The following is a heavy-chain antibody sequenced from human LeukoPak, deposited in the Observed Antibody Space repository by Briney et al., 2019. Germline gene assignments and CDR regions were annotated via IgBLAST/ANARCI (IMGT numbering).Heavy chain of an antibody. Sequence: SETLSLTCTVSGGSISSYYWSWIRQPPGKGLEWIGYIYYSGSTNYNPSLKSRVTISVDTSRNQFSLKLSSVTAADTAVYYCAAQFHGYCSSTSCADDAFDIWGQGTMVTVSS. CDR1: GGSISSYY. CDR3: AAQFHGYCSSTSCADDAFDI. CDR2: IYYSGST. J-gene: IGHJ3*02. V-gene: IGHV4-59*08. D-gene: IGHD2-2*01.